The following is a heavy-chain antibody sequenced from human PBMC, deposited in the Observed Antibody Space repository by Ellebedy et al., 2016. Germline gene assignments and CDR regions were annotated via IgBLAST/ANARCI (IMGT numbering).Heavy chain of an antibody. CDR1: GFTFSSYA. J-gene: IGHJ4*02. CDR2: ISTSGGQT. V-gene: IGHV3-23*01. CDR3: AKDHDLRYFDWLQNFDY. Sequence: GGSLRLSCVASGFTFSSYAMNWVRQAPGKGLEWVSVISTSGGQTHYADSVKGRFTISRDNSKNTLYLQMNSLRAEDTAVYYCAKDHDLRYFDWLQNFDYWGQGTLVTVSS. D-gene: IGHD3-9*01.